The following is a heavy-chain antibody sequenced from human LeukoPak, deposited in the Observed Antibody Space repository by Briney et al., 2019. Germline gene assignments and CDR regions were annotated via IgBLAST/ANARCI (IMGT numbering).Heavy chain of an antibody. D-gene: IGHD6-13*01. CDR2: IIPIFGTA. Sequence: GASVKVSCKASGGTFSSYAISWVRQAPGQGLEWMGGIIPIFGTANYAQKFQGRVTITADESTSTAYMELSSLRSEDTAVYYCARGTGSSSWYYAFGIWGQGTMVTVSS. V-gene: IGHV1-69*13. CDR1: GGTFSSYA. CDR3: ARGTGSSSWYYAFGI. J-gene: IGHJ3*02.